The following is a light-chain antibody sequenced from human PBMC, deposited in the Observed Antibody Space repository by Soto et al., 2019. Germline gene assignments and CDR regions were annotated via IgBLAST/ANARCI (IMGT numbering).Light chain of an antibody. V-gene: IGKV3-20*01. Sequence: EIVLTQSPGTLSFSPCEGATLSFTASQSVTGTNLAWYQQQPGQAPRLLIFGASKRATGIPDRFSGSGSGRDFTLTISGLEPEDFAVYYCQQYGSSPLISFGQGTRLE. CDR1: QSVTGTN. CDR2: GAS. J-gene: IGKJ5*01. CDR3: QQYGSSPLIS.